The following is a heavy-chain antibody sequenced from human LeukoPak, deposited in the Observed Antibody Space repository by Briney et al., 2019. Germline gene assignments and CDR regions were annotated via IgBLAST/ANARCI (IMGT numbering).Heavy chain of an antibody. CDR3: GADSMPRGVFSYAFDI. V-gene: IGHV1-58*01. CDR2: IVVGSGDT. D-gene: IGHD3-10*01. CDR1: GFTFTSSA. J-gene: IGHJ3*02. Sequence: ASVRVSCKASGFTFTSSAVQWVRQARGQRLEWIGWIVVGSGDTNSAQKFQERVTITRDMSTRTAYMELSSLRSEDTAVYYCGADSMPRGVFSYAFDIWGQGTMVTVSS.